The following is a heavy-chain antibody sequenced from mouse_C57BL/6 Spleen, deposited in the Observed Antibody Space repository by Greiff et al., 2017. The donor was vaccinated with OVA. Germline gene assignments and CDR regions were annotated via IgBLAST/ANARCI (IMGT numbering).Heavy chain of an antibody. CDR1: GYSITSGYY. CDR2: ISYDGSN. J-gene: IGHJ4*01. V-gene: IGHV3-6*01. CDR3: ARDNYGSGAMDY. Sequence: EVKLQESGPGLVKPSQSLSLTCSVTGYSITSGYYWNWIRQFPGNKLEWMGYISYDGSNNYNPSLKNRISITRDTSKNQFFLKLNSVTTEDTATYYCARDNYGSGAMDYWGQGTSVTVSS. D-gene: IGHD1-1*01.